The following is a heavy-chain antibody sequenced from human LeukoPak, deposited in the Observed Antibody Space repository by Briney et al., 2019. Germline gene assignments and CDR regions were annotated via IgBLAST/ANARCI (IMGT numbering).Heavy chain of an antibody. CDR2: ISAYNGNT. D-gene: IGHD5-12*01. Sequence: AAVKVSCKASGYTFTSYGISWVRQAPGQGLEWMGWISAYNGNTNYAQKLQGRVTMTTDTSTSTAYMELRSLRSDDTAVYYCARDLLKSGYGPYDYWGQGTLVTVSS. CDR1: GYTFTSYG. V-gene: IGHV1-18*01. J-gene: IGHJ4*02. CDR3: ARDLLKSGYGPYDY.